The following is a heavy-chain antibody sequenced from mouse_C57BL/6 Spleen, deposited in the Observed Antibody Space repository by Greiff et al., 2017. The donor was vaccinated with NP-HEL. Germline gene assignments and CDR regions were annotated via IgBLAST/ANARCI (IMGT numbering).Heavy chain of an antibody. Sequence: VKLQESGAELAKPGASVTLSCTASGYTFTSYWMPWVKQRPGQGLEWLGYINPSSGYTKYTQKFKDKATLTADKSSRTAYMQLSSLTYEDSAVYYCARDYGSSLDYWGQGTTLTVSS. CDR1: GYTFTSYW. D-gene: IGHD1-1*01. V-gene: IGHV1-7*01. J-gene: IGHJ2*01. CDR2: INPSSGYT. CDR3: ARDYGSSLDY.